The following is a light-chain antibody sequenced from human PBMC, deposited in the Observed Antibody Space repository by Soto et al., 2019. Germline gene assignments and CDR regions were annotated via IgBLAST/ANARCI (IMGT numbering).Light chain of an antibody. CDR3: LVSYSGPRV. J-gene: IGLJ3*02. Sequence: QAVVTQEPSLTVSPGGTVTLTCGSSTGAVTSGHYPYWFQQKPGQAPRTLIYDTSNKHSWTPARFSGSLLGGKAALTLSGTQPEDEADYYCLVSYSGPRVFGGGTKVTVL. CDR1: TGAVTSGHY. V-gene: IGLV7-46*01. CDR2: DTS.